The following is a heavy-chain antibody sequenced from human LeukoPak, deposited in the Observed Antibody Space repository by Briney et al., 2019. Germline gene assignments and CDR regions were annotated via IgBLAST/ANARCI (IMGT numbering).Heavy chain of an antibody. CDR1: GYTFSSYG. J-gene: IGHJ4*02. V-gene: IGHV1-18*01. D-gene: IGHD1-26*01. CDR3: ARRGGSYSHSDF. CDR2: VSPFNGNT. Sequence: ASVKVSCKASGYTFSSYGIIWVRQAPGQGLQWLGWVSPFNGNTDYAPKLQGRVTMTTDTSTTTAYMELRSLTSDNTAVYYCARRGGSYSHSDFWGQGTLVTVSS.